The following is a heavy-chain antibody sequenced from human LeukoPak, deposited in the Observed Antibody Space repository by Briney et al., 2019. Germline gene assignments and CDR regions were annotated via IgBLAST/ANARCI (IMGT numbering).Heavy chain of an antibody. V-gene: IGHV3-11*03. CDR1: GFTFSDYY. CDR3: ARYGSGSSYLDY. D-gene: IGHD3-10*01. Sequence: PGGSLRLPRAASGFTFSDYYMSWIRQAPGKGLEWVSYISSSSSYTNYADSVKGRFTISRDNAKSSLYLQMNSLRAEDTAVYYCARYGSGSSYLDYWGQGTLVTVSS. CDR2: ISSSSSYT. J-gene: IGHJ4*02.